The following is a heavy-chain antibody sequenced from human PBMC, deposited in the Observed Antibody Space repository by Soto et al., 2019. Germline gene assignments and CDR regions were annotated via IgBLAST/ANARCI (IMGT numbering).Heavy chain of an antibody. V-gene: IGHV3-64*01. J-gene: IGHJ3*02. CDR2: ISSNGGST. CDR1: GFTFSSYA. D-gene: IGHD3-10*01. CDR3: AGGGDYYYGSGSYACDAFDI. Sequence: PGGSLRLSCAASGFTFSSYAMHWVRQAPGKGLEYVSAISSNGGSTYYANSVKGRFTISRDNSKNTLYLQMGSLRAEDMAVYYCAGGGDYYYGSGSYACDAFDIWGQGTMVTVSS.